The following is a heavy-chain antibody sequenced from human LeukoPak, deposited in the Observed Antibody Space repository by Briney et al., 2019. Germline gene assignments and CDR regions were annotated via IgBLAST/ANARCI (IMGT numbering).Heavy chain of an antibody. V-gene: IGHV3-11*04. D-gene: IGHD5-12*01. J-gene: IGHJ4*02. CDR2: INGGGSTI. Sequence: GGSLRLSCAASGFTVSSNYMSWVRQAPGKGLEWVSYINGGGSTIYYADSVKGRFTISRDNAKNSLYLQMNSLRAEDTAVYYCARISGYDERYWGQGTLVTVSS. CDR1: GFTVSSNY. CDR3: ARISGYDERY.